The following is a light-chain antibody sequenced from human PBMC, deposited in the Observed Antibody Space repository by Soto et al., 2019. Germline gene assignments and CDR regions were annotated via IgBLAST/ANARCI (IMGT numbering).Light chain of an antibody. Sequence: IRMTQSPSSLSASTGATVPITCRASQGISNYLAWYQQKPGKVPNLLIYAASTLQSGVPSRFSGSGSGTDCTLTISSLQPEDVARYYCQKYKSAPLTLGGGTKVDIK. J-gene: IGKJ4*01. CDR1: QGISNY. CDR3: QKYKSAPLT. CDR2: AAS. V-gene: IGKV1-27*01.